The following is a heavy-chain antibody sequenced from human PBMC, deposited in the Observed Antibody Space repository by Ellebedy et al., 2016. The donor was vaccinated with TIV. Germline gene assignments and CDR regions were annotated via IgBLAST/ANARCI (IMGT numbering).Heavy chain of an antibody. CDR2: VSGNGGTT. Sequence: GGSLRLSXAASGFTFSNYGMGWVRQAPGKGLEWVSSVSGNGGTTYYAGSVKGRFTISRDNSDNTLYLQMNSLRVDDTALYYCAKEFYENYYDSNGLLDFWGQGSLVTVSS. CDR3: AKEFYENYYDSNGLLDF. J-gene: IGHJ4*02. D-gene: IGHD3-22*01. V-gene: IGHV3-23*01. CDR1: GFTFSNYG.